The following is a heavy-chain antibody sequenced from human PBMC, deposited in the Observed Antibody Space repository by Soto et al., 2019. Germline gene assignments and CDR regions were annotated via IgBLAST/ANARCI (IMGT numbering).Heavy chain of an antibody. CDR1: GDTFTDYY. Sequence: QVQLMQSGAEVKKPGASVKVSCKASGDTFTDYYIHWVRQAPGQGLEWMGTVNPSGGHTTYAQHLLGRVTMTRATSTSTLYMELTSLTSADTAIYYCARGGHVVVVTAALDYWGQGTLVTVSS. D-gene: IGHD2-21*02. CDR2: VNPSGGHT. V-gene: IGHV1-46*04. J-gene: IGHJ4*02. CDR3: ARGGHVVVVTAALDY.